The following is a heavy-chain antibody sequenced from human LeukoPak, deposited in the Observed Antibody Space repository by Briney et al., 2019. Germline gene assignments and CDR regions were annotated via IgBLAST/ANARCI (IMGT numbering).Heavy chain of an antibody. Sequence: GGSLRLSCAASGFTFSSYAMHWVRQAPGKGLEWVAVISYDGSNKYYADSVKGRFTISRDNSKNTLYLQMNSLRAEDTAVYYCARDGVVVVPAAIMPMDAFDIWGQGTMVTVSS. CDR2: ISYDGSNK. J-gene: IGHJ3*02. CDR1: GFTFSSYA. CDR3: ARDGVVVVPAAIMPMDAFDI. D-gene: IGHD2-2*02. V-gene: IGHV3-30-3*01.